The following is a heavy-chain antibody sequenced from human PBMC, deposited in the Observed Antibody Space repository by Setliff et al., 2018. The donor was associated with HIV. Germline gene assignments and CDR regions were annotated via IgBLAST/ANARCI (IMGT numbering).Heavy chain of an antibody. CDR1: GYSISSGYY. Sequence: SETLSLTCAVSGYSISSGYYWGWIRQPPGKGLEWIGSIYHSGSTYDSPSLKSRVTISVDTSKNQFSLKLSSVTAADTAIYYCVAKKSGDYPFNWGQGTLVTV. V-gene: IGHV4-38-2*01. CDR2: IYHSGST. D-gene: IGHD4-17*01. CDR3: VAKKSGDYPFN. J-gene: IGHJ4*02.